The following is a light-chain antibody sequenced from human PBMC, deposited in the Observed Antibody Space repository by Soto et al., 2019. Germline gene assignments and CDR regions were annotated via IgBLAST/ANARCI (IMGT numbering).Light chain of an antibody. Sequence: DIQTTQFPSCLSASVVGTVTLTVRSSQTICCWLAWYQQRPGKDPNLLIFDAYILESGVPSRFSGRGSGTTFTLTISSLQPDDLDTYYCPQYNGYYRTFGQGNKVDLK. CDR1: QTICCW. J-gene: IGKJ1*01. V-gene: IGKV1-5*01. CDR2: DAY. CDR3: PQYNGYYRT.